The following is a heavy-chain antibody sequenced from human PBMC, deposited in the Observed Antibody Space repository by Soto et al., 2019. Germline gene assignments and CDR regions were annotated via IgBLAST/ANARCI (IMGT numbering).Heavy chain of an antibody. Sequence: QVQLVESGGGVVQPGRSLRLSCAASGFTFGAYTMHWVRQPPGKGLEWVAVISYDGNNEHYTDPMKGRFTVARDHSKSTLYLQMNSLKSEDTAVYYCARDGYCGRSDGFDTWGQGTTVTFSS. J-gene: IGHJ3*02. V-gene: IGHV3-30-3*01. CDR3: ARDGYCGRSDGFDT. D-gene: IGHD1-26*01. CDR1: GFTFGAYT. CDR2: ISYDGNNE.